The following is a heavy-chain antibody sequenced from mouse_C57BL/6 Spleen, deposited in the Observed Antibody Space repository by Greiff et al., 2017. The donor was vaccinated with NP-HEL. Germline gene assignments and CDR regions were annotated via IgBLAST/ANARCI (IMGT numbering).Heavy chain of an antibody. J-gene: IGHJ2*01. CDR1: GYTFTDYN. D-gene: IGHD1-1*01. V-gene: IGHV1-18*01. CDR3: ARKDYYGEDYFDY. CDR2: INPNNGGT. Sequence: EVKLVESGPELVKPGASVKIPCKASGYTFTDYNMDWVKQSHGKSLEWIGDINPNNGGTIYNQKFKGKATLTVDKSSSTAYMELRSLTSEDTAVYYCARKDYYGEDYFDYWGQGTTLTVSS.